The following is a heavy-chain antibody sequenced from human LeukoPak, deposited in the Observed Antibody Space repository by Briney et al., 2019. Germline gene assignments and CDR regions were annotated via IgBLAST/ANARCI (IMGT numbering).Heavy chain of an antibody. V-gene: IGHV3-21*01. CDR3: AREGITGTTPLFDY. D-gene: IGHD1-20*01. J-gene: IGHJ4*02. CDR2: ISSSSSYI. Sequence: PGGSLRLSCTASGFTFTDYAMNWVRQAPGKGLEWVSSISSSSSYIYYADSVKGRFTISRDNAKNSLYLQMNSLRAEDTAVYYCAREGITGTTPLFDYWGQGTLVTVSS. CDR1: GFTFTDYA.